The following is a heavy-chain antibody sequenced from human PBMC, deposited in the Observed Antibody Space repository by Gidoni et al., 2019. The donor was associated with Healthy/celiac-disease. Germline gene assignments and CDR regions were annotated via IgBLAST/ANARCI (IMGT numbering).Heavy chain of an antibody. CDR2: ISYDGSNK. D-gene: IGHD3-10*01. Sequence: QVQLVESGGGVVQPGRSLRLSCAASGFTFSSYAMHWVRQAPGKGLEWVAFISYDGSNKYYADSVKGRFTISRDNSKTTLYLQMNSLRAEDTAVYYCSGEGDYGSGSYGAGEDYWGQGTLVTVSS. J-gene: IGHJ4*02. CDR3: SGEGDYGSGSYGAGEDY. V-gene: IGHV3-30*04. CDR1: GFTFSSYA.